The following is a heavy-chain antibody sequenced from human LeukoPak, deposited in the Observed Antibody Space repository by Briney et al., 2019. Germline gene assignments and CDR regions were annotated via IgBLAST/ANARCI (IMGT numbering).Heavy chain of an antibody. J-gene: IGHJ5*02. D-gene: IGHD1-26*01. CDR2: IIPIFGTA. V-gene: IGHV1-69*06. Sequence: GASVKVSCKASGGTFSSYAISWVRQAPGQGLEWMGGIIPIFGTANYAQKFQGRVTITADKSTSTAYMELSSLRSEDTAVYYCARGGEDGWELISNWFDPWGQGTLVTVSS. CDR1: GGTFSSYA. CDR3: ARGGEDGWELISNWFDP.